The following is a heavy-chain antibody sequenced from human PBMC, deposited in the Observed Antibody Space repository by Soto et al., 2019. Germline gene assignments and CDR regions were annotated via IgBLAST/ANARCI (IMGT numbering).Heavy chain of an antibody. V-gene: IGHV3-33*01. D-gene: IGHD2-15*01. CDR3: ARAADPHYYSYAMAV. J-gene: IGHJ6*02. CDR1: GFTFSSYG. CDR2: IWNDGSNK. Sequence: QVQLVESGGGVVQPGRSLRLSCAASGFTFSSYGMHWVRQAPGKGLEWVAVIWNDGSNKYYGDSVKGRFTISRDNSKNTLYLQMNSLRAEDTAVYFCARAADPHYYSYAMAVWGQGTTVTVSS.